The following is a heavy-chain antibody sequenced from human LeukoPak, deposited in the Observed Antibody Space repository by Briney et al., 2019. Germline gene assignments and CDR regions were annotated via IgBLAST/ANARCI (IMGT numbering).Heavy chain of an antibody. D-gene: IGHD2-21*02. CDR3: ARSCDGDCYSDD. Sequence: NPGGSLRLSCAASVFTFSNYSMNWVRQAPGKGLEWVSSIGSTSHFRYYADSLKGRVTISRDNAKNSLYLQMSSLRVEDTAVYYCARSCDGDCYSDDWGQGTLVTVSS. V-gene: IGHV3-21*01. J-gene: IGHJ4*02. CDR1: VFTFSNYS. CDR2: IGSTSHFR.